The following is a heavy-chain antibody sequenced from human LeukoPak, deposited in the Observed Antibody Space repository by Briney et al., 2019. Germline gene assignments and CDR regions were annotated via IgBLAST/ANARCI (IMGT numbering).Heavy chain of an antibody. D-gene: IGHD6-13*01. V-gene: IGHV4-39*07. CDR1: GGSISRSPYH. Sequence: PSETLSLTCTVSGGSISRSPYHWGWIRQPPAKGMEWFGSISYSGNTYYNPSLKSRVTISLDTSKNQLSLKLTSVIAADTAVYYCAREFDRYSSSRLVRYFDLWGRGTLVTVSS. CDR2: ISYSGNT. CDR3: AREFDRYSSSRLVRYFDL. J-gene: IGHJ2*01.